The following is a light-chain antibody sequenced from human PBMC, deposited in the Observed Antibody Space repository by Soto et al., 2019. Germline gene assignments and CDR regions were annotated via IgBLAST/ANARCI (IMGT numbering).Light chain of an antibody. J-gene: IGLJ2*01. V-gene: IGLV2-14*01. CDR3: QSYDSSLSGSVV. CDR1: SSDVGGYNY. CDR2: DVS. Sequence: QSVLTQPASVSGSPGQSITISCTGTSSDVGGYNYVSWYQQHPGKAPKLMIYDVSNRPSGVSDRLFGSKSGNTASLTITGLQAEVEDDYYCQSYDSSLSGSVVFGGGTKLNVL.